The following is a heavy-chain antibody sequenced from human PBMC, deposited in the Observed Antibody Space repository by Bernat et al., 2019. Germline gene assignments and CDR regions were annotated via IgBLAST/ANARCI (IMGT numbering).Heavy chain of an antibody. D-gene: IGHD5-12*01. J-gene: IGHJ4*02. CDR3: ARDLSGYDY. CDR2: ISSSSSYI. Sequence: EVQLVESGGGLVKPGGSLRLSCAASGFTFSSYSMNWVRQAPGKGLEWVSSISSSSSYIYYADSVKGRFTISRDNAKNSLYLQMNSLGAEDTTVYYCARDLSGYDYWGQGTLVTVSS. CDR1: GFTFSSYS. V-gene: IGHV3-21*01.